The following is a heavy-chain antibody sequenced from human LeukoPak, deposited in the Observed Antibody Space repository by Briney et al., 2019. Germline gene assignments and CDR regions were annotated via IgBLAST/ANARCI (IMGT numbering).Heavy chain of an antibody. CDR1: GFIFDDYG. Sequence: RPGGSLRLSCAASGFIFDDYGMTWVRQAPGKGLEWVSGIDWNGGRTGYADSVKGRFTISRDNAKNSLYLQMNSLRAEDTAVYYCAAPGNYGSGPFDFWGQGTLVTVSS. V-gene: IGHV3-20*04. D-gene: IGHD3-10*01. CDR2: IDWNGGRT. CDR3: AAPGNYGSGPFDF. J-gene: IGHJ4*02.